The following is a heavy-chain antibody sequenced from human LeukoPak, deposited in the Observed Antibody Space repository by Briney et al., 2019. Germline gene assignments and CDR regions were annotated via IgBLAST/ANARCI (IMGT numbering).Heavy chain of an antibody. Sequence: AGGSLRLSCAASGFTFSSYAMHWVRQAPGKGLEWVAVISYDGSNKYYADSVKGRFTISRDNSKNTLYLQMNSLRAEDTAVYYCARDGYYDFWSGHAGNWFDPWGQGTLVTASS. D-gene: IGHD3-3*01. CDR1: GFTFSSYA. CDR3: ARDGYYDFWSGHAGNWFDP. CDR2: ISYDGSNK. J-gene: IGHJ5*02. V-gene: IGHV3-30-3*01.